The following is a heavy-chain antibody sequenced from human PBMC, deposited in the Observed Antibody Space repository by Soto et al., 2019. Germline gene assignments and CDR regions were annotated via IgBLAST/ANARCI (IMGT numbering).Heavy chain of an antibody. CDR1: GFTFSSYW. J-gene: IGHJ3*02. CDR3: ARGGDYYASAGDFDI. D-gene: IGHD3-22*01. CDR2: INSDGSST. Sequence: GGSLRLSCAASGFTFSSYWMHWVRQAPGKGLVWVSRINSDGSSTTYADSVKGRFTISRDNARNTLYLQINSLRAEDTAVYYCARGGDYYASAGDFDIWGQGTMVTVSS. V-gene: IGHV3-74*01.